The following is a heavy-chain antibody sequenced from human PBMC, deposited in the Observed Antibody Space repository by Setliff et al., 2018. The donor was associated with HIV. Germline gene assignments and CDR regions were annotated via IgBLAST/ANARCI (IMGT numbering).Heavy chain of an antibody. CDR3: ARDRGRPDSFDI. Sequence: GGSLRLSCAGSGFTFSNYSMNWVRQVPGKGLQWVSYMTASGSTIYYADSVKGRFTVSRDNAKNTLYLQMNSLRAEDTALYFCARDRGRPDSFDIWGQGTMVTVS. CDR2: MTASGSTI. V-gene: IGHV3-48*04. CDR1: GFTFSNYS. D-gene: IGHD1-26*01. J-gene: IGHJ3*02.